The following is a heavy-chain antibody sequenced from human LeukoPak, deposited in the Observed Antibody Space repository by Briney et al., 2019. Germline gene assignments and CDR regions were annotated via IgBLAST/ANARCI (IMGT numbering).Heavy chain of an antibody. V-gene: IGHV3-23*01. Sequence: GGSLRLSCAASEFIFSSYGMSWVRQAPGKGLEWVSAFSASGGGTYYADSVKGRFTISRDNSRNTLYLQMNSLRAEDTAIYYCAKEVTPGALLYGPFDYWGQGTLVTVSS. J-gene: IGHJ4*02. CDR3: AKEVTPGALLYGPFDY. CDR1: EFIFSSYG. D-gene: IGHD4-23*01. CDR2: FSASGGGT.